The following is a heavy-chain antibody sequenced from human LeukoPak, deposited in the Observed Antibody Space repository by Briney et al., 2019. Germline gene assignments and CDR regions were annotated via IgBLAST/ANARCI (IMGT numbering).Heavy chain of an antibody. CDR2: IYYSGST. J-gene: IGHJ4*02. D-gene: IGHD3-22*01. V-gene: IGHV4-59*01. CDR3: ARDTSSGYSDY. CDR1: GDFISRYY. Sequence: SETLSLTCTVSGDFISRYYWSWIRQSPGKGLEWIGYIYYSGSTNYNPSLKSRVTISVDTSKNQFSLKLSSVTAADTAVYYCARDTSSGYSDYWGQGTLVTVSS.